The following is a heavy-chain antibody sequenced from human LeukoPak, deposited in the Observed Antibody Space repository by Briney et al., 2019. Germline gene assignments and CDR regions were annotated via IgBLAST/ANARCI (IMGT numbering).Heavy chain of an antibody. CDR2: INAGNGNT. CDR1: GYTFTSYA. Sequence: ASVKVSCKASGYTFTSYAMHRVRQAPGQRLEWMGWINAGNGNTKYSQKFQGRVTITRDTSASTAYMELSSLRSEDTAVYYCARGGKVAGSNYFDYWGQGTLVTVSS. J-gene: IGHJ4*02. D-gene: IGHD6-19*01. CDR3: ARGGKVAGSNYFDY. V-gene: IGHV1-3*01.